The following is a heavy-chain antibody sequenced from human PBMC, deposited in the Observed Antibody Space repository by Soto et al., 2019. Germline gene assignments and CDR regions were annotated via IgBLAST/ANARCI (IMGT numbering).Heavy chain of an antibody. D-gene: IGHD6-13*01. J-gene: IGHJ4*02. CDR1: GYSFTSYW. CDR3: ARIYSSSWLQFDY. CDR2: IYPGDSDT. Sequence: LGESLKISCKGSGYSFTSYWIGWVRQMPGKGLEWMGIIYPGDSDTRYSPSFQGQVTISADKSISTAYLQWSSLKASDTAMYYCARIYSSSWLQFDYWGQGTLVTVSS. V-gene: IGHV5-51*01.